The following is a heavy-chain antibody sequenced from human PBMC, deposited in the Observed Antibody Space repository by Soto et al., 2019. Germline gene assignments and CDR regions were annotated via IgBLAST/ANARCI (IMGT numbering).Heavy chain of an antibody. V-gene: IGHV3-23*01. CDR3: AKDLFARVAAMGDFDY. D-gene: IGHD2-15*01. J-gene: IGHJ4*02. Sequence: GGSLRLSCAASGFTFSSYAMSWVRQAPGKGLEWVSAIRGSGGSTYYADSVKGRFTISRDNSKNTLYLQMNSLRAEDTAVYYCAKDLFARVAAMGDFDYWGQGTLVTVSS. CDR2: IRGSGGST. CDR1: GFTFSSYA.